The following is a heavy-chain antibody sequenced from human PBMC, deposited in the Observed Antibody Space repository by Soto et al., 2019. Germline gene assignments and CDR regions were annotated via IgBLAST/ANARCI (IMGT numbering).Heavy chain of an antibody. CDR3: AKHSRRTTTCRGKD. CDR2: INYSAGST. D-gene: IGHD2-2*01. J-gene: IGHJ4*02. CDR1: GFTISNYA. V-gene: IGHV3-23*01. Sequence: PGGSLRLSCAVSGFTISNYAMSWVRQPPGRGLEWVGGINYSAGSTYYADSVKGRFTISKYNSENTLSLQMNSLRAEDTPVYYCAKHSRRTTTCRGKDGGQGPLVPVPQ.